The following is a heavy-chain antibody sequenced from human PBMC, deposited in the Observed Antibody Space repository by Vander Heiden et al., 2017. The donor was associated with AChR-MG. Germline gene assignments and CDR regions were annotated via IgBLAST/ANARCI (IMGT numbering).Heavy chain of an antibody. CDR2: ISYDGSNK. Sequence: QVQLVESGGGVVQPGRSLRLSCAASGFTFRSYAMHWVRQAPGKGLEWVAVISYDGSNKYYADSVKGRFTISRDNSKNTLYLQMNSLRAEDTAVYYCARGTYYYDSSGYWGFDYWGQGTLVTVSS. CDR3: ARGTYYYDSSGYWGFDY. D-gene: IGHD3-22*01. CDR1: GFTFRSYA. V-gene: IGHV3-30-3*01. J-gene: IGHJ4*02.